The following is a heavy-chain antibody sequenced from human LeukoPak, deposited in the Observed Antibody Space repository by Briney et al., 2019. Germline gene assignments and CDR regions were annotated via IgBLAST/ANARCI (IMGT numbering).Heavy chain of an antibody. V-gene: IGHV1-18*01. CDR3: ARDAREVLLWFGEFFP. CDR2: ISGYNGNT. D-gene: IGHD3-10*01. J-gene: IGHJ5*02. CDR1: GYSFTSYG. Sequence: ASVKVSCKASGYSFTSYGISRVRQAPGQGLEWMGWISGYNGNTKYAQKFQGRVTMTTDTSTSTAYMELRSMRSDDTAVYYCARDAREVLLWFGEFFPWGQGTLVTVSS.